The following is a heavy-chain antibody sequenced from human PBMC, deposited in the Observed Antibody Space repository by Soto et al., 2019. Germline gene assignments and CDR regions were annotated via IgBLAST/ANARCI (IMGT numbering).Heavy chain of an antibody. CDR2: IWSDGSEK. D-gene: IGHD3-10*01. J-gene: IGHJ4*02. Sequence: QVQLVESGGGVVQPGRSLRLSCAASGFTFSSNGMHWVRQAQGKGLEWVAVIWSDGSEKYYADSVKGRFSIARDKSQKTVYLHMDSLSAEDMAVYYCARDLGRFNFGSAYFVYWGQGALVSVSS. CDR1: GFTFSSNG. V-gene: IGHV3-33*01. CDR3: ARDLGRFNFGSAYFVY.